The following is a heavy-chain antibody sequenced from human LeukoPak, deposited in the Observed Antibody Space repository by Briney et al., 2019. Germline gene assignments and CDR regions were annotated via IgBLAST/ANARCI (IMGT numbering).Heavy chain of an antibody. J-gene: IGHJ4*02. D-gene: IGHD1-26*01. CDR2: IIPIFGTA. CDR1: GGTFSSYA. Sequence: GSSVKVSCKASGGTFSSYAISWVRQAPGQGLEWMGGIIPIFGTANYAQKFQGRVTITADESTSTAYMELSSLRSEDTAVYYCASKGSGGRPGYYFDYWGQGTLVTVSS. CDR3: ASKGSGGRPGYYFDY. V-gene: IGHV1-69*01.